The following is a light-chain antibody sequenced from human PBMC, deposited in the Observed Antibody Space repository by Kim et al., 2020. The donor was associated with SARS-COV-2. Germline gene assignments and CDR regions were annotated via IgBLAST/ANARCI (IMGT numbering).Light chain of an antibody. CDR1: DLGRRT. CDR2: DDS. Sequence: SYELTQPPSVSVAPGKTATLTCAGDDLGRRTVHWYHVKPGQAPLLVIYDDSDRPSGIPERFSGSRSGNTATLTITRVEAGDEADYYCQVWDTSRDHPVFGGGTQLTVL. V-gene: IGLV3-21*01. CDR3: QVWDTSRDHPV. J-gene: IGLJ3*02.